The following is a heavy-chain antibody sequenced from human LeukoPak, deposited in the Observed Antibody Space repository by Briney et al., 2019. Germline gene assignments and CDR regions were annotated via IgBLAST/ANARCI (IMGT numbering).Heavy chain of an antibody. Sequence: SGGSLRLSCAASGFTFSSYAMSWVRQAPGKGLEWVSAISGSGGSTYYADSVKGRFTISRDNSKNTLYLQMNSLRAEDTAVYYCAKDSAPYYYDSGGAFDIWGQGTMVTVSS. J-gene: IGHJ3*02. V-gene: IGHV3-23*01. CDR2: ISGSGGST. CDR3: AKDSAPYYYDSGGAFDI. CDR1: GFTFSSYA. D-gene: IGHD3-22*01.